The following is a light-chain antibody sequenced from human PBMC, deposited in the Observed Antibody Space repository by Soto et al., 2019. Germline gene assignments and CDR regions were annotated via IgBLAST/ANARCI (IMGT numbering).Light chain of an antibody. Sequence: DIQMTQSPSTLSASVGDRVTITCRASQSISSWLAWYQQKPGKAPKLLIYKASSLESGVPSRFSVSGSGTEFNLTISSLQPDDFATYYCQQFHSFSPTFGQGTKVEIK. CDR3: QQFHSFSPT. J-gene: IGKJ1*01. V-gene: IGKV1-5*03. CDR1: QSISSW. CDR2: KAS.